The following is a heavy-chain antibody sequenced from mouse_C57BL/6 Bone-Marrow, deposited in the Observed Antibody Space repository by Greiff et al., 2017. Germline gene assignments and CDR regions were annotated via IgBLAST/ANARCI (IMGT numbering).Heavy chain of an antibody. CDR2: IRSNSNNYAT. CDR3: VTSYSNYPSWFAY. CDR1: GFSFNTYA. V-gene: IGHV10-1*01. D-gene: IGHD2-5*01. J-gene: IGHJ3*01. Sequence: EADGGLVQPKGSLKLSCAASGFSFNTYAMTWVRQAPGKGLEWVARIRSNSNNYATYYADSVKDRFTISRDDSESMLYLQMNNLKTEDTAMYYCVTSYSNYPSWFAYWGQGTLVTVSA.